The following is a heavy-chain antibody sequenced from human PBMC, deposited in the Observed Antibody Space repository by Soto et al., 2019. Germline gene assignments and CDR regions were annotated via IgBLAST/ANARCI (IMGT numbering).Heavy chain of an antibody. J-gene: IGHJ3*02. CDR1: GFTFSSYG. V-gene: IGHV3-30*18. CDR2: ISYDGSNK. CDR3: AKDQGGGAVVEAFDI. Sequence: GGSLRLSCAASGFTFSSYGMHWVRQAPGKGLEWVAVISYDGSNKYYADSVKGRFTISRDNSKNTLYLQMNSLRAEDTAVYYCAKDQGGGAVVEAFDIWGQGTMVTVSS. D-gene: IGHD2-21*01.